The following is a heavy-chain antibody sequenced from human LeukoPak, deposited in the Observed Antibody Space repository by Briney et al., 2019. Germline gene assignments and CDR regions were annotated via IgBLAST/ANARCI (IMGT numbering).Heavy chain of an antibody. CDR2: ISYDGSNK. D-gene: IGHD5-18*01. V-gene: IGHV3-30*18. J-gene: IGHJ4*02. Sequence: GRSLRLSCAASGFTFSSYGMHWVRQAPGKGLEWVAVISYDGSNKYYADSVKGRFTISRDNSKNTLYLQMNSLRAKDTAVYYCAKPDSYGSFDYWGQGTLVTVSS. CDR3: AKPDSYGSFDY. CDR1: GFTFSSYG.